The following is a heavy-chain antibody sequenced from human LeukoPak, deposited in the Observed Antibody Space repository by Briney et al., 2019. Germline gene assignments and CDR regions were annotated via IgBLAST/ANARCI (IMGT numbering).Heavy chain of an antibody. V-gene: IGHV4-34*01. Sequence: SETLSLTCAVYGGSFSGYYWSWIRQPPGKGLEWIGEINHSGSTNYNPSLKSRVTISVDTSKNQFSLKLSSVAAADTAVYYCARGYRKSIQLWIQGPHFDYWGQGTLVTVSS. CDR1: GGSFSGYY. J-gene: IGHJ4*02. CDR2: INHSGST. D-gene: IGHD5-18*01. CDR3: ARGYRKSIQLWIQGPHFDY.